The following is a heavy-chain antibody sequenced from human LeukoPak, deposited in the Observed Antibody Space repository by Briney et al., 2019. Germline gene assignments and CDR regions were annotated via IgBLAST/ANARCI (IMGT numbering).Heavy chain of an antibody. D-gene: IGHD6-19*01. CDR2: IYYSGST. Sequence: PSETLSLTCTVSGGSISSYYWSRIRQPPGKGLEWIGYIYYSGSTNYNPSLKSRVTISVDTSKNQFSLKLSSVTAADTAVYYCARTPVRRQWLVHPTLNFDYWGQGTLVTVSS. CDR3: ARTPVRRQWLVHPTLNFDY. J-gene: IGHJ4*02. CDR1: GGSISSYY. V-gene: IGHV4-59*01.